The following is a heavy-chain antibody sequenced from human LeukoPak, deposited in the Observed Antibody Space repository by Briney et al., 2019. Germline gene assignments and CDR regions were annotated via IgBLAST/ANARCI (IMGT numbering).Heavy chain of an antibody. CDR3: ARVRLGEISGWYIFDD. Sequence: PGGSLRLSCKASGFTFSSYGFHWVRQAPGKGLEWMVFIRKDAGKTYYADSVKGRFSISRDISKNTLYLQMNSLRAEDTAVYYCARVRLGEISGWYIFDDWGQGTLVTVSS. CDR1: GFTFSSYG. CDR2: IRKDAGKT. D-gene: IGHD6-19*01. V-gene: IGHV3-30*02. J-gene: IGHJ4*02.